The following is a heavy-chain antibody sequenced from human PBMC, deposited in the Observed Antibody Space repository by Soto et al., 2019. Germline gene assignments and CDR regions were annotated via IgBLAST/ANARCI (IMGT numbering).Heavy chain of an antibody. J-gene: IGHJ6*02. V-gene: IGHV3-11*06. Sequence: QVQLVESGGGLVKPGGSLRLSCAASGFSFSDSYMSWVRQAPGKGLELLSYISGTSGYTGYADSVKGRFTISRDNAKNSLYLQMNSLRVEDTAVYYCASDRGGYGPPDVWGQGTTVTVSS. CDR1: GFSFSDSY. CDR3: ASDRGGYGPPDV. D-gene: IGHD3-10*01. CDR2: ISGTSGYT.